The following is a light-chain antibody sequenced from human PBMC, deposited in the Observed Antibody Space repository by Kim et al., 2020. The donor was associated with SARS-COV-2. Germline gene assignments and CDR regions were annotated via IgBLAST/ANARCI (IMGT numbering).Light chain of an antibody. J-gene: IGKJ4*01. V-gene: IGKV3-20*01. CDR3: QQYGSSPKLT. CDR1: QSVNSSY. Sequence: PGERAALSCRASQSVNSSYLAWYQQKPGQAPRLLIYGASSRATGIPDRFSGSGSGTDFTLTISRLEPEDFAVYYCQQYGSSPKLTFGGGTKVDIK. CDR2: GAS.